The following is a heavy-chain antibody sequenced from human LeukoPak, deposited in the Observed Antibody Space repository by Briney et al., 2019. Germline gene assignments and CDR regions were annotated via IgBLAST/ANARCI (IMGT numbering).Heavy chain of an antibody. J-gene: IGHJ2*01. CDR3: ARHEETVTTLGYFDL. D-gene: IGHD4-17*01. CDR2: ISSSSSYI. V-gene: IGHV3-21*01. CDR1: GFTFSSYS. Sequence: GGSLRLSCAASGFTFSSYSMNWVRQAPGKGLEWVSSISSSSSYIYYADSVKGRFTISRDNAKNSLYLQMNSLRAEDTAVYYCARHEETVTTLGYFDLWGRGTLVTVSS.